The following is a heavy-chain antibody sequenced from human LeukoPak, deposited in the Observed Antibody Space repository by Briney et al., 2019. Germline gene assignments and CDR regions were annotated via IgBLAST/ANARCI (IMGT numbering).Heavy chain of an antibody. CDR1: GFTFSNYA. Sequence: GGSLRLSCAASGFTFSNYAMHWVRQAPGKGLEWVAVISYDGSNKYYADSVKGRFTISRDNSKNTLYLQMNSLRAEDTAVYYCARGRAVAASWGQGTLVTVSS. CDR3: ARGRAVAAS. J-gene: IGHJ4*02. CDR2: ISYDGSNK. D-gene: IGHD6-19*01. V-gene: IGHV3-30-3*01.